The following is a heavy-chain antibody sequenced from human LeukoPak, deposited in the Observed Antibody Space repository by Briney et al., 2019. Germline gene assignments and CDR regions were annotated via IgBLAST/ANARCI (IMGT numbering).Heavy chain of an antibody. CDR1: GFTFSDYW. V-gene: IGHV3-74*01. CDR2: INTDGSST. D-gene: IGHD1-26*01. Sequence: PGGSLRLSCAASGFTFSDYWMHWVRQAPGKGLVWVSRINTDGSSTSYADSVRGRFTTSRDNTKNTLYLQMHSLRAEDTAVYYCARDFPNSGSYLGWGQGTLVTVSS. CDR3: ARDFPNSGSYLG. J-gene: IGHJ4*02.